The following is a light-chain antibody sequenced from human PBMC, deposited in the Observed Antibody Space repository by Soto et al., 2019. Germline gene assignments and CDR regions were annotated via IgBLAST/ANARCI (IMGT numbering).Light chain of an antibody. CDR1: QSVSSNY. V-gene: IGKV3-20*01. CDR3: HQYGNSPPET. J-gene: IGKJ5*01. Sequence: ETVLTQSPGTLSLSPGERATLSCRASQSVSSNYLAWFQKKPGQAPRLLIYGASSRATCIPDRFSGSGSGTDFTLTISRLEPEDFAVYYCHQYGNSPPETFGQGTRLEIK. CDR2: GAS.